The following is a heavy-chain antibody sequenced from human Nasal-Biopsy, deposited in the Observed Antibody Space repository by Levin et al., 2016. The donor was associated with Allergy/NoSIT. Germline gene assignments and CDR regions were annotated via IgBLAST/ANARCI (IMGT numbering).Heavy chain of an antibody. J-gene: IGHJ4*02. CDR2: ISVTGTTS. CDR3: ATSAAAV. V-gene: IGHV3-48*03. Sequence: GESLKISCIASGFDFKTYVIHWVRQAPGRGLEWVSAISVTGTTSHHADSVKGRFTISRNNAKNSVYLQMVSLRAEDTALYYCATSAAAVWGQGTLVSVSS. CDR1: GFDFKTYV. D-gene: IGHD6-13*01.